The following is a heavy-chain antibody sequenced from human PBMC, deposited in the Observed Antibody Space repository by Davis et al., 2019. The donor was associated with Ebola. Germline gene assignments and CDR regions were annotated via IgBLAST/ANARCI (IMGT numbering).Heavy chain of an antibody. D-gene: IGHD2-2*01. CDR2: INPNDGRT. CDR1: GYTFTNYY. Sequence: ASVKVSCKASGYTFTNYYMHWVRQAPGQGLEWMGMINPNDGRTIYAQKFQGRVTMTRDTSISTAYMELSRLRSDDTAVYYCARGRSQLVVVPAAPGGYYYYGMDAWGKGTTVTVSS. CDR3: ARGRSQLVVVPAAPGGYYYYGMDA. J-gene: IGHJ6*04. V-gene: IGHV1-2*02.